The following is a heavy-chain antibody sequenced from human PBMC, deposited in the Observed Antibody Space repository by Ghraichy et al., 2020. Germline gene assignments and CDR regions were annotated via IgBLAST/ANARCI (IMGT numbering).Heavy chain of an antibody. CDR2: ISSSSSYI. V-gene: IGHV3-21*01. D-gene: IGHD3-22*01. Sequence: ESLRLSCAASGFTFSSYSMNWVRQAPGKGLEWVSSISSSSSYIYYADSVKGRFTISRDNAKNSLYLQMNSLRAEDTAVYYCASGYDSILRGLNIDYWGQGTLVTVSS. CDR3: ASGYDSILRGLNIDY. J-gene: IGHJ4*02. CDR1: GFTFSSYS.